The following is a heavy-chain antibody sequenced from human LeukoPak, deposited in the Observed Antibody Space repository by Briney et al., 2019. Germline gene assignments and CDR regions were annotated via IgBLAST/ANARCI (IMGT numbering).Heavy chain of an antibody. CDR2: TYYRSEWYS. CDR1: GDRVSSNSAA. V-gene: IGHV6-1*01. Sequence: SQTLSLTCDISGDRVSSNSAAWNWIRQSPSRGLEWLGRTYYRSEWYSDYAVSVKGRIIINADTSKNQFSLQLKSVTPEDTAVYYCAREQDYFGYWGQGTLVTVSS. J-gene: IGHJ4*02. CDR3: AREQDYFGY.